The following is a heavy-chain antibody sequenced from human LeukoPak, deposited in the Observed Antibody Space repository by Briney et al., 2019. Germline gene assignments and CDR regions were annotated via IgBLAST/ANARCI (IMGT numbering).Heavy chain of an antibody. Sequence: ASVRVSCKASGFTFTSSAVQWVRQARGQRLEWIGWIVVGSGNTNYAQKFQERVTITRDMSTSTAYMELSSLRSEDTAVYYCAADGSSTTVTTFDYWGQGALVTVSS. V-gene: IGHV1-58*01. CDR1: GFTFTSSA. J-gene: IGHJ4*02. D-gene: IGHD4-17*01. CDR3: AADGSSTTVTTFDY. CDR2: IVVGSGNT.